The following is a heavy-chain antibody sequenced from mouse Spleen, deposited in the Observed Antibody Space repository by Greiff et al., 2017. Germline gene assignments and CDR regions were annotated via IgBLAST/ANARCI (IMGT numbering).Heavy chain of an antibody. V-gene: IGHV2-2*01. CDR3: ASPIYYGSFAY. D-gene: IGHD2-2*01. Sequence: QVQLKQSGPGLVQPSQSLSITCTVSGFSLTSYGVHWVRQSPGKGLEWLGVIWSGGSTDYNAAFISRLSISKDNSKSQVFFKMNSLQADDTAIYYCASPIYYGSFAYWGQGTLVTVSA. J-gene: IGHJ3*01. CDR2: IWSGGST. CDR1: GFSLTSYG.